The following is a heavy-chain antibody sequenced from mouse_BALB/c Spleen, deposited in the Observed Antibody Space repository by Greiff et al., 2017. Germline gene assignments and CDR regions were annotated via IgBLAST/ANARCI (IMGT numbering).Heavy chain of an antibody. CDR2: INPSTGYT. CDR1: GYTFTSYW. Sequence: QVQLQQSGAELAKPGASVKMSCKASGYTFTSYWMHWVKQRPGQGLEWIGYINPSTGYTEYNQKFKDKATLTADKSSSTAYMQLSSLTSEDSAVYYCARQYGNYPWFAYWGQGTLVTVSA. J-gene: IGHJ3*01. CDR3: ARQYGNYPWFAY. V-gene: IGHV1-7*01. D-gene: IGHD2-10*02.